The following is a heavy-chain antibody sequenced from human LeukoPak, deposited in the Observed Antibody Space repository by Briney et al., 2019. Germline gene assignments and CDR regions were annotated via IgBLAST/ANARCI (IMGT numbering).Heavy chain of an antibody. CDR1: GFSVTSNH. CDR3: ARDSSSYYFDY. CDR2: IYTGGTT. D-gene: IGHD6-6*01. J-gene: IGHJ4*02. Sequence: GGSLRLSCAASGFSVTSNHMNWVRQAPGKGLEWVSIIYTGGTTHYADSLNDRFTISRDDSINTLYLQMNGLRAEDTAVYYCARDSSSYYFDYWGQGTLSPSPQ. V-gene: IGHV3-66*01.